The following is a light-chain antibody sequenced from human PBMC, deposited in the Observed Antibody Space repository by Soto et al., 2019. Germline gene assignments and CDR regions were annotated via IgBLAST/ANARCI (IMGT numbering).Light chain of an antibody. J-gene: IGLJ1*01. V-gene: IGLV2-23*02. CDR2: EVS. Sequence: QSVLTQPASVSGSPGQSITISCTGTSSDVGSYNLVSWYQQHPGKAPKLMIYEVSKRPSGVSNRFSGSKSGNTASLTISGLQAEDEADYYWCSYAGSSTIFVXGTGTKVTVL. CDR1: SSDVGSYNL. CDR3: CSYAGSSTIFV.